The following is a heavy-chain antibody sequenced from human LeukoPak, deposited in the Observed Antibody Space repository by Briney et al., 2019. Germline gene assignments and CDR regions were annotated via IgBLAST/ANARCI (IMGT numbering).Heavy chain of an antibody. CDR1: GFTYGSYA. CDR3: ATADSDVPSMDY. Sequence: PGGSVSLLRAASGFTYGSYAVHWVGQAPGKGLEWVAIISYDGTKKYYADSVRGRFTITRDNSKNTLYLHMNSLRAEDTAVYYCATADSDVPSMDYWGQGILVTVSS. V-gene: IGHV3-30-3*01. J-gene: IGHJ4*02. D-gene: IGHD2-21*02. CDR2: ISYDGTKK.